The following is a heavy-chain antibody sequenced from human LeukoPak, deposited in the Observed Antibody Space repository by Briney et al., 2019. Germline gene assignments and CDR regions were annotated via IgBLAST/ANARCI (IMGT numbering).Heavy chain of an antibody. CDR2: ISSSSSYI. CDR1: GFTFSSYS. CDR3: ARAGRGLAASD. V-gene: IGHV3-21*01. D-gene: IGHD3/OR15-3a*01. J-gene: IGHJ4*02. Sequence: KTGGSLRLSCAASGFTFSSYSMNWVRQAPGKGLEWVSSISSSSSYIYYADSVKGRFTISRDNAKNSLYLQMNSLRAEDTAVYYCARAGRGLAASDWGQGTLVTVSS.